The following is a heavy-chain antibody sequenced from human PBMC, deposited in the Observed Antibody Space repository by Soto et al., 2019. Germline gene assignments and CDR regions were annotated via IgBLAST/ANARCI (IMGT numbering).Heavy chain of an antibody. CDR3: ARGGNTASHDY. CDR2: IYYSGST. Sequence: PSETLSLTCTVSGGSISSYYWSWTRQPPGKGLEWIGYIYYSGSTNYNPSLKSRVTISVDMSKNQFSLKLSSVTAADTAVYYCARGGNTASHDYWGQGTLVTVS. V-gene: IGHV4-59*01. J-gene: IGHJ4*02. CDR1: GGSISSYY. D-gene: IGHD5-18*01.